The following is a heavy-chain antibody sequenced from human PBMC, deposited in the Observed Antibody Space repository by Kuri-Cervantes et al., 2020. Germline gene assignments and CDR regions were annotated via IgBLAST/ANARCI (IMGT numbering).Heavy chain of an antibody. V-gene: IGHV4-59*01. J-gene: IGHJ4*02. D-gene: IGHD3-10*01. CDR2: IYYSGST. Sequence: SQTLPLTCAVYGGSFSGYYWSWIRQPPGKGLEWIGYIYYSGSTNYNPSLKSRVTISVDTSKNQFSLKLSSVTAADTAVYYCARGPDYYGSGSYYDYWGQGTLVTVSS. CDR3: ARGPDYYGSGSYYDY. CDR1: GGSFSGYY.